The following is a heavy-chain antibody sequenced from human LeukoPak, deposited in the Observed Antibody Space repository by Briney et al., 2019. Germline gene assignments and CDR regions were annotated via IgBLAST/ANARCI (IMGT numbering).Heavy chain of an antibody. CDR2: INTSTGNP. J-gene: IGHJ3*02. Sequence: ASVKVSCKASGYTFTSYAMNWVRQAPGQGLEWMGWINTSTGNPTYAQGFTGRFVFSLDTSVSTAYLQISSPKAEDTAVYYCAREIGYYYDSSGGYDAFDIWGQGTMVTVSS. CDR1: GYTFTSYA. CDR3: AREIGYYYDSSGGYDAFDI. V-gene: IGHV7-4-1*02. D-gene: IGHD3-22*01.